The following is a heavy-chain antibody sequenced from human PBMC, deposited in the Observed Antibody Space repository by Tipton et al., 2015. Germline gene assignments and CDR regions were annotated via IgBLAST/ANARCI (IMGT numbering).Heavy chain of an antibody. CDR3: ARGVPRYDFWSGHFNYYFDL. CDR2: IYDGGTT. V-gene: IGHV3-53*01. Sequence: SLRLSCAASGFNVSSKYMSWVRQAPGKALEWVPVIYDGGTTYYTDLVKGRFTISRDNSKSTLYLQMNSLRDEDTAVYYCARGVPRYDFWSGHFNYYFDLWGRGTLVTVSS. CDR1: GFNVSSKY. J-gene: IGHJ2*01. D-gene: IGHD3-3*01.